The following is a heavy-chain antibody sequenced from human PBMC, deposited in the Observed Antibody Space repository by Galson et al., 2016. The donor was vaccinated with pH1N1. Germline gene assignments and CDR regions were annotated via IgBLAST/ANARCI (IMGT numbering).Heavy chain of an antibody. V-gene: IGHV1-8*01. J-gene: IGHJ4*02. D-gene: IGHD3-22*01. Sequence: SVKVSCKASGYTFTDYDINWVRQGTGQGLEWMGWMNPNNDNTGYAQKFQGRVTMTRNTSISTAYMELSSLRADDTALYYCARGRGAVGSGYYGSPIEHWGQGTLVTVSS. CDR2: MNPNNDNT. CDR1: GYTFTDYD. CDR3: ARGRGAVGSGYYGSPIEH.